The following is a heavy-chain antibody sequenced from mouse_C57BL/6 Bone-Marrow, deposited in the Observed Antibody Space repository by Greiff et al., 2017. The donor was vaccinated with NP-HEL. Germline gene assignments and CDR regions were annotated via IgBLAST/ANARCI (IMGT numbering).Heavy chain of an antibody. D-gene: IGHD2-5*01. V-gene: IGHV5-12*01. CDR2: ISNGGGST. CDR1: GFTFSDYY. Sequence: EVMLVESGGGLVQPGGSLKLSCAASGFTFSDYYMYWVRQTPEKRLEWVAYISNGGGSTYYPDTVKGRFTISRDNAKNTLYLQMSRLKSEDTAMYYCARQPYSNFYFDYWGQGTTLTVSS. CDR3: ARQPYSNFYFDY. J-gene: IGHJ2*01.